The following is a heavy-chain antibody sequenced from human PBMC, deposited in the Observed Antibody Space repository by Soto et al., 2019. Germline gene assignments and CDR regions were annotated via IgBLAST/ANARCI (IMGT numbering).Heavy chain of an antibody. CDR2: ISSSSSYI. J-gene: IGHJ3*02. CDR3: ARDGGNYDFWSGYYLPDAFDI. Sequence: GGSLRLSCAASGFTFSSYSMNWVRQAPGKGLEWVSSISSSSSYIYYADSVKGRFTISRDNAKNSLYLQMNSLRAEDTAVYYCARDGGNYDFWSGYYLPDAFDIWGQGTMVTVSS. V-gene: IGHV3-21*01. CDR1: GFTFSSYS. D-gene: IGHD3-3*01.